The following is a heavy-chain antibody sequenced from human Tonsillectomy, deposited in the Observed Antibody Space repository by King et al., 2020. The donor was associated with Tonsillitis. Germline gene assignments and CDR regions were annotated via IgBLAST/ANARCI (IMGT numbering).Heavy chain of an antibody. V-gene: IGHV3-33*05. D-gene: IGHD1-26*01. CDR3: AREGSIVGAQGAWYFDL. CDR2: ISYDGSNK. CDR1: GFTFSGYG. J-gene: IGHJ2*01. Sequence: HVQLVESGGGVVQPGRSLRLSCAASGFTFSGYGMHWVRQAPGKGLEWVAVISYDGSNKYYADSVKGRFTISRDNSKNTLYLQMNSLRAEDTAVYYCAREGSIVGAQGAWYFDLWGRGTLVTVSS.